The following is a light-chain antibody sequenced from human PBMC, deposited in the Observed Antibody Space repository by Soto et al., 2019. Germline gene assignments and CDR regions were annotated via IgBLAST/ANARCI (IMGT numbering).Light chain of an antibody. CDR3: CSYGGNYKKV. CDR2: EVS. J-gene: IGLJ1*01. CDR1: SIDIGNYNY. Sequence: QSVLTQPPSASGSPGQSVTISCSGTSIDIGNYNYVSWYQQHPGKAPKLMIYEVSQRPSGVPDRFSGSKSGNTASRTASGLQADYEDDYYCCSYGGNYKKVFGTGTKVTVL. V-gene: IGLV2-8*01.